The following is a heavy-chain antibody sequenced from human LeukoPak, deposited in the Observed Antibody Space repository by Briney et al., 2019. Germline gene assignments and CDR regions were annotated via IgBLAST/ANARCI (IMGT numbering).Heavy chain of an antibody. CDR3: ARGYDYVWGSYRYNWFDP. Sequence: PSETLSLTCAVYGGSFSGYYWSWIRQPPGKGLEWIGGINHSGSTNYNPSLKSRVTISVDTSKNQFSLKLSSVTAADTAVYYCARGYDYVWGSYRYNWFDPWGQGTLVTVSS. CDR1: GGSFSGYY. J-gene: IGHJ5*02. D-gene: IGHD3-16*02. CDR2: INHSGST. V-gene: IGHV4-34*01.